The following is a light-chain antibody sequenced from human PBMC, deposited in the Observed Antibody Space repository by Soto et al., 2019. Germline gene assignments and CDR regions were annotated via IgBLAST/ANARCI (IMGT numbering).Light chain of an antibody. V-gene: IGKV1-39*01. Sequence: DIQMTQSPSSLSASVGDRVTITCRASQSISSYLNCYQQKPGKAPMLLIYAASSLQSGVPSRFSGSGSGTDVTLTISSLQPEDFATYYCQQSYNTPITFGQGTRLEI. J-gene: IGKJ5*01. CDR2: AAS. CDR1: QSISSY. CDR3: QQSYNTPIT.